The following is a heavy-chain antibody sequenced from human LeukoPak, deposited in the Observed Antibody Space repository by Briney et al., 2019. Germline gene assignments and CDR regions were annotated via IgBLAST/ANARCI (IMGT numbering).Heavy chain of an antibody. CDR1: GYSFTSYW. J-gene: IGHJ4*02. CDR2: IYPGDSDT. V-gene: IGHV5-51*01. D-gene: IGHD3-16*02. Sequence: PGESLKISCKGSGYSFTSYWIGWVRQMPGKGLEWMGFIYPGDSDTRYSPSFQGQVTISADKSISTAYLQWSSLKASDTAMYYCARASRGVWGSYRYYFDYWGQGTLVTVSS. CDR3: ARASRGVWGSYRYYFDY.